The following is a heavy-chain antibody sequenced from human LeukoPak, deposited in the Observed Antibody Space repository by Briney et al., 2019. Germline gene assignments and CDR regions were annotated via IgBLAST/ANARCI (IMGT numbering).Heavy chain of an antibody. CDR3: ARGGMTTVTPAAFDI. CDR2: INPNSGGT. V-gene: IGHV1-2*02. J-gene: IGHJ3*02. Sequence: PSVKVSCKASGYTFTDYYMYWVRQAPGQGLEWMGWINPNSGGTNYAQKFQGRVTMTRNTSISTAYMELSSLRSDDTAVYYCARGGMTTVTPAAFDIWGQGTMVTVSS. CDR1: GYTFTDYY. D-gene: IGHD4-17*01.